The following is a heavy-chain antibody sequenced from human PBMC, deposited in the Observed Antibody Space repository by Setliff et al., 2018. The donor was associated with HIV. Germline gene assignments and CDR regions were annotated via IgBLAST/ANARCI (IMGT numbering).Heavy chain of an antibody. CDR2: ITAKFNGYVK. Sequence: PGGSLRLSCAASGFTLSDYYIDWIRQPPGKGLEWVGRITAKFNGYVKEYAASVQGRFTISRDDSKDSLFLQMNNLKTEDTAVYYCVRAAAGLDIWSQKILVTVSS. CDR3: VRAAAGLDI. D-gene: IGHD3-16*01. V-gene: IGHV3-72*01. CDR1: GFTLSDYY. J-gene: IGHJ4*02.